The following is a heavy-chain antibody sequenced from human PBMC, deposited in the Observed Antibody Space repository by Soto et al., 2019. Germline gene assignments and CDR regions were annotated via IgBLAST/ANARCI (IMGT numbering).Heavy chain of an antibody. J-gene: IGHJ5*02. D-gene: IGHD6-25*01. CDR3: XTCKYRSGGYLPDTWCDA. CDR2: IYPGDSYT. CDR1: GYSFTSYW. Sequence: VESMKISCKGSGYSFTSYWIGWVRQMPGKGLEWMGIIYPGDSYTRYSPSFQCQVTISADKSISTAYLQWSSLKASDTAMYYCXTCKYRSGGYLPDTWCDAWGERNLVTV. V-gene: IGHV5-51*01.